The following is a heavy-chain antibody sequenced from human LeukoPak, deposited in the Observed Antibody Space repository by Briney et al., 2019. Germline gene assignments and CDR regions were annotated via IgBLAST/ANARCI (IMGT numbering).Heavy chain of an antibody. CDR3: AKAHLLDWLLPFDY. V-gene: IGHV3-30*18. D-gene: IGHD3/OR15-3a*01. CDR2: VSNDGGDK. Sequence: GGSLRLSCAASEFTFSSYAMHWVHQAPGKGLEWVALVSNDGGDKYYADSVKGRFTISRDNSKNTLYLQMNSLRGEDTGVYYCAKAHLLDWLLPFDYWGQGTLVTVSS. CDR1: EFTFSSYA. J-gene: IGHJ4*02.